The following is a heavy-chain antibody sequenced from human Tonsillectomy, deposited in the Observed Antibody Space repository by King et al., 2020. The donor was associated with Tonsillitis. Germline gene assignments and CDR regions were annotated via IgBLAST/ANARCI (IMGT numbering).Heavy chain of an antibody. V-gene: IGHV1-2*02. D-gene: IGHD5-24*01. Sequence: VQLVQSGAEVKKPGASVKVSCKASGYNFNGYYVNWVRQAPGQGLEWMGWINPNSGDTNYPQKFQGRVTMTRDTSIDTAYMELNRLKSDDTAVYYCAREGGGYNGVNAMDVWGQGTTVTVSS. CDR3: AREGGGYNGVNAMDV. CDR2: INPNSGDT. J-gene: IGHJ6*02. CDR1: GYNFNGYY.